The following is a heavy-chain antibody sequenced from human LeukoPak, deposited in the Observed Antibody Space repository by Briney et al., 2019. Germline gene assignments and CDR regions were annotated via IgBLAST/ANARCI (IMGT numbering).Heavy chain of an antibody. CDR3: ARASASVYDYVWGSYRPFDY. D-gene: IGHD3-16*02. CDR2: IYYSGST. J-gene: IGHJ4*02. Sequence: SETLSLTCTVSGGSISSYYWSWIRQPPGKGLEWIGYIYYSGSTNYNPSLKSRVTISVDTSKNQFSLKLSSVTAADTAVYYCARASASVYDYVWGSYRPFDYWGQGTLVTVSS. CDR1: GGSISSYY. V-gene: IGHV4-59*01.